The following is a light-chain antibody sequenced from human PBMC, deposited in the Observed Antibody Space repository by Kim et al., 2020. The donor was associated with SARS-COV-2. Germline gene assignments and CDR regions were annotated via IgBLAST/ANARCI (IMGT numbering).Light chain of an antibody. J-gene: IGLJ3*02. CDR3: QAWDNTWV. CDR2: QDT. V-gene: IGLV3-1*01. Sequence: VSGSHGQTVTITCAGGKLGDKYSSWYQQPPGQAPVLVIYQDTKRPSGIPERFVGSNSGNTATLTISGAQAMDEADYYCQAWDNTWVFGGGTKLTVL. CDR1: KLGDKY.